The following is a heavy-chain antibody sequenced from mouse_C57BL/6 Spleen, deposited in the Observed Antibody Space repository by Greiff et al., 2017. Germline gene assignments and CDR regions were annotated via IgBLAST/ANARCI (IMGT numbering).Heavy chain of an antibody. J-gene: IGHJ3*01. CDR1: GYTFTSYW. V-gene: IGHV1-62-2*01. CDR2: FYPGSGSI. CDR3: ARHEDPEWFAY. Sequence: VQLQQPGAELVMPGASVKLSCKASGYTFTSYWMHWVKQRSGQGLEWIGWFYPGSGSIKYNEKFKDKATLTADKSSSTVYMELSRLTSEDSAVYFCARHEDPEWFAYWGQGTLVTVSA.